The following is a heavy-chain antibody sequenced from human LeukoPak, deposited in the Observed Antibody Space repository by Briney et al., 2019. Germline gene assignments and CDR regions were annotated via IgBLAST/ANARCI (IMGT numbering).Heavy chain of an antibody. Sequence: ASVKVSCKASGYTLTGFYMHWVRQAPGQGLESMGWINPNSGGTNYAQKFQGRVTMTRDTSINAAYMELSSLRSDDTAVYYCAREEVSVISDTCCSGLGYWGQGTLVTVSS. CDR1: GYTLTGFY. J-gene: IGHJ4*02. V-gene: IGHV1-2*02. D-gene: IGHD3-10*01. CDR2: INPNSGGT. CDR3: AREEVSVISDTCCSGLGY.